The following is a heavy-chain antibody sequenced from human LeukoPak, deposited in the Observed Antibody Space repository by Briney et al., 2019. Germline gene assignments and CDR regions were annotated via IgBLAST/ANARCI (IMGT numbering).Heavy chain of an antibody. Sequence: GGSLRLSCAASGFTFTTYSMNWVRQTPGKGLELVSTIRSSGLNTYSADSVKDRFTISRDNSKNTLYLQMNRLRAEDTGVYYCARDPNGDYVGAFDMWGRGTVVTVSS. V-gene: IGHV3-23*01. CDR2: IRSSGLNT. CDR3: ARDPNGDYVGAFDM. CDR1: GFTFTTYS. J-gene: IGHJ3*02. D-gene: IGHD4-17*01.